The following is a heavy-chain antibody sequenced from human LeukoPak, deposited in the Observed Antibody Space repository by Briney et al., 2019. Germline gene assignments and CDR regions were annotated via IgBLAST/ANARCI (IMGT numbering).Heavy chain of an antibody. CDR3: ARVKDSGSYHLYYFDY. V-gene: IGHV3-30*02. D-gene: IGHD3-10*01. J-gene: IGHJ4*02. CDR1: GFTFSSYG. Sequence: GGSLRLSCAASGFTFSSYGMHWVRQAPGKGLEWVAFIRYDGSNKYYADSVKGRFTISRDNSKNTLYLQMNSLRAEDTAVYYCARVKDSGSYHLYYFDYWGQGTLVTVSS. CDR2: IRYDGSNK.